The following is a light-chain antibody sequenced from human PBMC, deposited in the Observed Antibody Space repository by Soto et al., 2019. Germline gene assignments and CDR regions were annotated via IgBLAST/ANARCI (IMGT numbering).Light chain of an antibody. CDR2: AAS. CDR1: QGISSY. Sequence: VNRLTSSLYLLSAELFVRLPIXKRMSQGISSYLAWYQQKPGKAPELLIYAASTLQSGVPSRFSGSGSGTDFTLTISCLQSEDFATYYCQQYYSFPWTFGQGTKVDIK. V-gene: IGKV1D-8*01. CDR3: QQYYSFPWT. J-gene: IGKJ1*01.